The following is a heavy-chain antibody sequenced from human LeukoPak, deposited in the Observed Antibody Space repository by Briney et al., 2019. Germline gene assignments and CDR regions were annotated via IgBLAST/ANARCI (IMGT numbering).Heavy chain of an antibody. Sequence: RAGGSLRLSCAASGFTFNIYNMNWVRQAPGKGLEWVSSISSSSSSYIYYADSVKGRFTISRDNARNSLYLQMDSLRAEDTAVYYCARDADLAVAADAFDIWGQGTMVTVSS. V-gene: IGHV3-21*01. D-gene: IGHD6-19*01. J-gene: IGHJ3*02. CDR3: ARDADLAVAADAFDI. CDR2: ISSSSSSYI. CDR1: GFTFNIYN.